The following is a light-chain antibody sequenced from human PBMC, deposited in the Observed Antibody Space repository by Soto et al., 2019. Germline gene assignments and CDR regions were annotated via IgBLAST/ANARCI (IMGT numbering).Light chain of an antibody. V-gene: IGKV3-11*01. CDR1: QGVSTY. J-gene: IGKJ2*01. CDR2: DAS. CDR3: QQRSNWPYT. Sequence: EIVLTQSPATLSLSPGERATLSCRASQGVSTYVAWYQHKAGQAPRLLIYDASNRATAIPARFSGSGSGTAFTLTISSLEPEDFAVYYCQQRSNWPYTFGQGTKLEIK.